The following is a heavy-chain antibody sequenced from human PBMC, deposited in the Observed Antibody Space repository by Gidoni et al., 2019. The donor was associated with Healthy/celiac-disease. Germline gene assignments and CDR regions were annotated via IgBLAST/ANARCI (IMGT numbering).Heavy chain of an antibody. CDR1: GGSISSRSYY. V-gene: IGHV4-39*01. J-gene: IGHJ4*01. CDR3: ARRCATMVRGVIDY. Sequence: QLQLQESGPGLVKPSETLSLPCTVSGGSISSRSYYWGWIRQPPGKGLEWIGSIYYSGSTYYNPSLKSRVTISVDTSKNQFSLKLSSVTAADTAVYYCARRCATMVRGVIDYWGHGTLVTVSS. D-gene: IGHD3-10*01. CDR2: IYYSGST.